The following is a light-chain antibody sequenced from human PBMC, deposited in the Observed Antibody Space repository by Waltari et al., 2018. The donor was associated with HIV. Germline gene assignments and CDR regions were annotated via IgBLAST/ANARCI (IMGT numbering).Light chain of an antibody. CDR1: SHNIAEDYD. Sequence: QSVLPQPPSVFAAPGQRVTISCTGSSHNIAEDYDVHRYQQVPGTAPKLPIYGNNNRPSGVPDRFSGSKSGTSASLAITGLQAEDEADYYCQSYDSGLSGVVFGGGTRLTVL. CDR3: QSYDSGLSGVV. J-gene: IGLJ2*01. V-gene: IGLV1-40*01. CDR2: GNN.